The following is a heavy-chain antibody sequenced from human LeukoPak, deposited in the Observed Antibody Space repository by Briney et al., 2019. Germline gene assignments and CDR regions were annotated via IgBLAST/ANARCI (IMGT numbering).Heavy chain of an antibody. Sequence: PSETLCLTCTVSGGSISTYYWSWIRQPPGKGLEGIGYIYYIGSTNYNPSLKSRVTISVDTSNNQFSLKLSSVTAADTAIYYCARGGTRTVTTLWGQGTLVTVSS. CDR2: IYYIGST. D-gene: IGHD4-17*01. CDR1: GGSISTYY. CDR3: ARGGTRTVTTL. J-gene: IGHJ4*02. V-gene: IGHV4-59*01.